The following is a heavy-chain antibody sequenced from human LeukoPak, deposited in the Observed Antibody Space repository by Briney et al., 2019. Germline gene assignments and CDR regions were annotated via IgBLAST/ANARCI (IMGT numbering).Heavy chain of an antibody. CDR2: ISGSGGST. D-gene: IGHD1-26*01. CDR1: GFTFSSYA. V-gene: IGHV3-23*01. Sequence: GGSLRLSCGASGFTFSSYAMNWVRQAPGKGLEWVSVISGSGGSTYYADSVKGRFTISRDNSKNTLYLQMNSLRAEDTAVYYCAKFAVGATTEFDYWGRGTLVTVSS. CDR3: AKFAVGATTEFDY. J-gene: IGHJ4*02.